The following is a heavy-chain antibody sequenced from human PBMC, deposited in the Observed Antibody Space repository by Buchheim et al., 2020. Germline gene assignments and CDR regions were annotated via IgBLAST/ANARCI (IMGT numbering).Heavy chain of an antibody. Sequence: QVQLVQSGAEVKKPGASVKVSCKASGYTFTSYYMHWVRQAPGQGLEWMGIINPSGGSTSYAQKFQGRVTMTRDTSTSSVYMEVSSLRSEDTAVYYCARDLSTTYSGYYYYGMDVWGQGTT. V-gene: IGHV1-46*01. CDR1: GYTFTSYY. CDR2: INPSGGST. CDR3: ARDLSTTYSGYYYYGMDV. J-gene: IGHJ6*02. D-gene: IGHD2-15*01.